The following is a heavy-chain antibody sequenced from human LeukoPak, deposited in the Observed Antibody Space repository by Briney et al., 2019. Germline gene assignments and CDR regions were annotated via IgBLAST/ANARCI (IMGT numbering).Heavy chain of an antibody. CDR2: IKQDGSEK. CDR3: ARDRYYDSSGYYFGPSNAFDI. CDR1: GFTFSNYW. V-gene: IGHV3-7*01. J-gene: IGHJ3*02. Sequence: GGSLRLSCAASGFTFSNYWMSWVRQAPGKGLEWVANIKQDGSEKHYVDSVKGRFTISRDNAKNSLYLQIDSLRAEDTAVYYCARDRYYDSSGYYFGPSNAFDIWGQGTMVTVSS. D-gene: IGHD3-22*01.